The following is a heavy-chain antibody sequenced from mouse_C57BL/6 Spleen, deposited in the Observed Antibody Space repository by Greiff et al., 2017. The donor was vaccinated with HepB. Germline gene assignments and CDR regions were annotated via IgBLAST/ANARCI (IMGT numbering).Heavy chain of an antibody. CDR3: FYEGNWYVEV. Sequence: EVQLQQSGAELVRPGASVKLSCTASGFNIKDDYMHWVKQRPEQGLEWIGWIDPENGDTEYASKFQGKATITADTSSNTAYLQLSSLTSADTAVCYWFYEGNWYVEVWGTGTTVTVSS. V-gene: IGHV14-4*01. CDR2: IDPENGDT. J-gene: IGHJ1*03. CDR1: GFNIKDDY. D-gene: IGHD1-1*01.